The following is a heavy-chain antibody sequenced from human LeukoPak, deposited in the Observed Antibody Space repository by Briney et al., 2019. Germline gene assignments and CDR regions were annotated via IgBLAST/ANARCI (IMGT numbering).Heavy chain of an antibody. J-gene: IGHJ6*02. V-gene: IGHV1-2*02. CDR1: GSTFTGYY. CDR3: ARDRWIQLTGYYYYGMDV. Sequence: ASVKVSCKASGSTFTGYYMHWVRQAPGQGLEWMGWINPNSGGTNYAQKFQGRVTMTRDTSISTAYMELSRLRSDDTAVYYCARDRWIQLTGYYYYGMDVWGQGTTVTVSS. CDR2: INPNSGGT. D-gene: IGHD5-18*01.